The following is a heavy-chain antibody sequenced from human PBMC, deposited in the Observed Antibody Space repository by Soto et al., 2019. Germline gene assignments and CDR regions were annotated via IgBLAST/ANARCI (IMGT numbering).Heavy chain of an antibody. Sequence: EVQLVESGGGLVKPGGSLRLSCAASGFTFSSYSMNWVRQAPGKGLEWVSSISSSSSYIYYADSVKGRFTISRDNAKNSLYLQMNSLRAEDTGVYYCARDGGGYDFGYWGQGTLVTVSS. CDR2: ISSSSSYI. D-gene: IGHD5-12*01. J-gene: IGHJ4*02. CDR3: ARDGGGYDFGY. V-gene: IGHV3-21*01. CDR1: GFTFSSYS.